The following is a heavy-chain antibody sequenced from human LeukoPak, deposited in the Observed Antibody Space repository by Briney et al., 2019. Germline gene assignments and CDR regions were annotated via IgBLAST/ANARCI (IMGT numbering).Heavy chain of an antibody. CDR1: GGSINSFY. V-gene: IGHV4-59*01. CDR3: ARTVTPPYFDY. D-gene: IGHD4-11*01. Sequence: SETLSLTCTVSGGSINSFYWNWIRQPPGKGLEWIGYISYSGSTNHNPSLKSRVTISVDTSKNQFSLKLSSVTAADTAVYYCARTVTPPYFDYWGQGTLVTVSS. CDR2: ISYSGST. J-gene: IGHJ4*02.